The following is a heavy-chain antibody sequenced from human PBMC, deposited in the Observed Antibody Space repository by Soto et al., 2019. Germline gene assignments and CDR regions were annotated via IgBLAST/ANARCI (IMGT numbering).Heavy chain of an antibody. V-gene: IGHV3-30*18. J-gene: IGHJ6*02. CDR3: AKDGDEGSYYYYYGMDV. D-gene: IGHD2-21*02. Sequence: GGSLRLSCAASGFTFGSYGMHWVRQAPGKGLEWVAVISYDGSNKYYADSVKGRFTISRDNSKNTLYLQMNSLRAEDTAVYYCAKDGDEGSYYYYYGMDVWGQGTTVTASS. CDR1: GFTFGSYG. CDR2: ISYDGSNK.